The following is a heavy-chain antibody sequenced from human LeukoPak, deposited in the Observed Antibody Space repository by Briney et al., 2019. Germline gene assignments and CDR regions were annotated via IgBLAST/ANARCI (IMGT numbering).Heavy chain of an antibody. Sequence: PGGSLRLSCAASGFTLSSYSMNWVRQAPGKGLEWVSSISSSSSYIYYADSVKGRFTISRDNAKNSLYLQMNSLRAEDTAVYYCARSRGIAAAGDLDYWGQGTLVTVSS. V-gene: IGHV3-21*01. D-gene: IGHD6-13*01. CDR1: GFTLSSYS. CDR3: ARSRGIAAAGDLDY. CDR2: ISSSSSYI. J-gene: IGHJ4*02.